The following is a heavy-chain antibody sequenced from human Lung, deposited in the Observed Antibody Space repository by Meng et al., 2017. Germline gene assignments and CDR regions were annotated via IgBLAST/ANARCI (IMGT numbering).Heavy chain of an antibody. Sequence: QVQLQQVAAGLLKPSAPLSLTCVVSGGSFSDYYWSWIRQPPGKGLEWIGEINHSGSTNYNPSLESRATISVDTSQNNLSLKLSSVTAADSAVYYCARGPTTMAHDFDYWGQGTLVTVSS. CDR3: ARGPTTMAHDFDY. CDR1: GGSFSDYY. CDR2: INHSGST. J-gene: IGHJ4*02. V-gene: IGHV4-34*01. D-gene: IGHD4-11*01.